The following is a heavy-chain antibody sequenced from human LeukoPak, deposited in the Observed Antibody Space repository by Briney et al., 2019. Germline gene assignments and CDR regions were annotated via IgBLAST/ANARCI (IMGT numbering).Heavy chain of an antibody. V-gene: IGHV3-33*01. CDR2: IGYDGSNK. Sequence: GGSLRLSCAASGFTFSSYGMHWVRQAPGKGLEWVALIGYDGSNKYYADSVKGRFTISRDNSKNTVYLQMNSLRAEDTAVYYCASRRGGIVGDYWGQGTLVTVSS. CDR1: GFTFSSYG. CDR3: ASRRGGIVGDY. D-gene: IGHD2-15*01. J-gene: IGHJ4*02.